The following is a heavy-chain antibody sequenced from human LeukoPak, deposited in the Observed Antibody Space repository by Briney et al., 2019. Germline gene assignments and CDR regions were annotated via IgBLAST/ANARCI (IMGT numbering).Heavy chain of an antibody. CDR2: IYYSGST. CDR3: ARAFAGDYTSFGYYYYYMDV. Sequence: RASETLSLTCTVSGGSISSSSYYWSWIRQPPGKGLEWIGYIYYSGSTNYNPSLKSRVTISVDTSKNQFSLKLSSVTAADTAVYYCARAFAGDYTSFGYYYYYMDVWGKGTTVTVSS. V-gene: IGHV4-61*01. D-gene: IGHD4-17*01. CDR1: GGSISSSSYY. J-gene: IGHJ6*03.